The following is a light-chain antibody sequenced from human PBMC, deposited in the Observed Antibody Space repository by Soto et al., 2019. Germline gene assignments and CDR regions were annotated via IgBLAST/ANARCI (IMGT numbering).Light chain of an antibody. CDR1: SGDVGGYDY. CDR2: EVT. Sequence: QSVLPQPASVSVSPGQSIAISCTGTSGDVGGYDYVSWYQQHPDKAPKLMIYEVTKRPSWVSNRFSGSKSGNTASLTISGLQPEDEADYYCSSHTSGSTRVFGSGTKVTVL. J-gene: IGLJ1*01. CDR3: SSHTSGSTRV. V-gene: IGLV2-14*01.